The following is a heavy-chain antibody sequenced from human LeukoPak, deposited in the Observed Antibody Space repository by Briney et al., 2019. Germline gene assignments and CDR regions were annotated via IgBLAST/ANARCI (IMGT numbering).Heavy chain of an antibody. CDR2: MKQDGSER. Sequence: GGSLRLSCTVSGFTFSTYWMNWVRQAPGKGLEWVANMKQDGSERYYVDSVKGRFTISRDNAKNSLYLQMNSLRAEDTALYYCAKEPHYCSSTSCYGAFDIWGQGTMVTVSS. D-gene: IGHD2-2*01. CDR1: GFTFSTYW. V-gene: IGHV3-7*03. J-gene: IGHJ3*02. CDR3: AKEPHYCSSTSCYGAFDI.